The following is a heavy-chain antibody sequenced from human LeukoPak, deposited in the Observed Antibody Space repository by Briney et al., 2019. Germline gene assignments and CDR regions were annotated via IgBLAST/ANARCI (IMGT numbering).Heavy chain of an antibody. CDR2: IYSGGST. V-gene: IGHV3-53*01. J-gene: IGHJ1*01. D-gene: IGHD4-17*01. CDR3: ARSKDDDYGDYAGFQH. CDR1: GFTVSSNY. Sequence: GGSLRLSCAASGFTVSSNYMSWVRQAPGKGLEWVSVIYSGGSTYYADSVKGRFTISRDNSKNTLYLQMNSLRAEDTAVYYCARSKDDDYGDYAGFQHWGQGTLVTVSS.